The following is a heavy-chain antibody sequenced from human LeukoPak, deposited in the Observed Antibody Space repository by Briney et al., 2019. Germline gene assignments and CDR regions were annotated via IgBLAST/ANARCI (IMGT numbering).Heavy chain of an antibody. CDR1: GGSFSGYY. J-gene: IGHJ6*02. Sequence: PSETLSLTCAVYGGSFSGYYWSWIRQPPGKGLEWSGEINHSGSTNYNPSLKSRVTISVDTSKNQFSLKLSSVPAADTAVYYCARGRDYSPYNTPCHYYYYGMDVWGQGTTVTVSS. CDR2: INHSGST. D-gene: IGHD4-11*01. CDR3: ARGRDYSPYNTPCHYYYYGMDV. V-gene: IGHV4-34*01.